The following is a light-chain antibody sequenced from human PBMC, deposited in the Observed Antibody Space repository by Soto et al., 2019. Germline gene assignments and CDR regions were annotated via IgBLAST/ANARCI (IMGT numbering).Light chain of an antibody. CDR1: SAHSDFA. Sequence: QLVLTQSPSASASLGASVKLTCTLSSAHSDFAIAWHQQQPEKGPRFLMRVNFDGNHNKGDGIPDRFSGSSSGAERYLTISSLQSEDEADYYCQTWGTGIRVFGGGTKVTV. J-gene: IGLJ2*01. V-gene: IGLV4-69*01. CDR3: QTWGTGIRV. CDR2: VNFDGNH.